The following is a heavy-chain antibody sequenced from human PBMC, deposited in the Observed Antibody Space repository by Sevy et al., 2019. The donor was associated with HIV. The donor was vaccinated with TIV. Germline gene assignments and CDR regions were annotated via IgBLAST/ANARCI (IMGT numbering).Heavy chain of an antibody. CDR1: GFTFSSYA. CDR2: ISGSGGST. J-gene: IGHJ5*02. Sequence: WGSLRLSCAASGFTFSSYAMSWVRQAPGKGLEWVSAISGSGGSTYYADSVKGRFTISRDNSKNTRYLQMNSLRAEDTAVYYCARRGDYYDSSGYYRWGQGTLVTVSS. V-gene: IGHV3-23*01. CDR3: ARRGDYYDSSGYYR. D-gene: IGHD3-22*01.